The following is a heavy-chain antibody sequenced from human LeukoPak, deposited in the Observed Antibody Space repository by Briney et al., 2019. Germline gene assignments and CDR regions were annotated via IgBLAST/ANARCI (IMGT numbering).Heavy chain of an antibody. J-gene: IGHJ4*02. V-gene: IGHV4-31*03. CDR1: GGSISSGGYY. CDR2: IFYRGST. D-gene: IGHD3-22*01. Sequence: SQTLSLTCTVSGGSISSGGYYWSWIRQHPGKGLEWIGYIFYRGSTYYNPSLKSRVAMSVDTSKNQFSLKLSSVTAADTAVYYCARDSSGYFAFEYWGQGILVTVSS. CDR3: ARDSSGYFAFEY.